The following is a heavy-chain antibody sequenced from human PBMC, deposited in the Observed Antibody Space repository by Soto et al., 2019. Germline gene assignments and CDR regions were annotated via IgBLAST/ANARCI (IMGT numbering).Heavy chain of an antibody. D-gene: IGHD6-13*01. J-gene: IGHJ2*01. V-gene: IGHV3-23*01. CDR3: TKRHRGKLEIWDFDV. CDR2: ISSNGGGT. Sequence: EVQLLESGGGLVQPGGSLRLSCAASGFTFRDHAMSWVRQAPGKGLQWVSDISSNGGGTFYADSVRGRFTISRDNSKNPLHLQMNRLRDADMGIYYCTKRHRGKLEIWDFDVWGRGSLVTVSS. CDR1: GFTFRDHA.